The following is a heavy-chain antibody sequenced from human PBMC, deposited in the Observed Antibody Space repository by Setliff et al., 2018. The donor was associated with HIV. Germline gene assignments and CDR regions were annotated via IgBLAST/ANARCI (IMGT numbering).Heavy chain of an antibody. V-gene: IGHV3-48*04. CDR1: GFTFSTYS. Sequence: GGSLRLSCEASGFTFSTYSMNWVRQAPGKGLEWVSYISSSDNTIHYADSVRGRFTISRDNAKNSLYLQMNSLRAEDTAAYYCAKDIPGPAINSGRIKNWFDPWGEGTLVTVSS. D-gene: IGHD6-19*01. CDR2: ISSSDNTI. J-gene: IGHJ5*02. CDR3: AKDIPGPAINSGRIKNWFDP.